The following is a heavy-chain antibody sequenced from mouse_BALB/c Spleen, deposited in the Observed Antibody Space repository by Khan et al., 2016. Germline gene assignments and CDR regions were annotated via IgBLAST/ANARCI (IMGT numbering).Heavy chain of an antibody. V-gene: IGHV3-2*02. CDR3: ARTPTAYYAMDY. CDR2: IIYSGST. D-gene: IGHD1-2*01. J-gene: IGHJ4*01. Sequence: EVQLQESGPGLVKPSQSLSLTCTVTGYSITSDYAWNWIRQFPGNKLEWMGYIIYSGSTRYYPSLKSRISVTRDTSKNQFFLQLNSVTTEDTATYYCARTPTAYYAMDYWGQGTSVTVSS. CDR1: GYSITSDYA.